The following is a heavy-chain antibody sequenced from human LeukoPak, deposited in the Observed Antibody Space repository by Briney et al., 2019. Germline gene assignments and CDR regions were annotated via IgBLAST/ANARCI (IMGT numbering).Heavy chain of an antibody. D-gene: IGHD3-3*01. CDR2: INHSGST. Sequence: SETLSLTCAVYGGSFSGYYWSWIRQPPGKGLEWIGEINHSGSTNYNPSLKSQVTISVDTSKNQFSLKLSSVTAADTAVYYCARGFTWSGYYKGNWFDPWGQGTLVTVSS. J-gene: IGHJ5*02. CDR1: GGSFSGYY. CDR3: ARGFTWSGYYKGNWFDP. V-gene: IGHV4-34*01.